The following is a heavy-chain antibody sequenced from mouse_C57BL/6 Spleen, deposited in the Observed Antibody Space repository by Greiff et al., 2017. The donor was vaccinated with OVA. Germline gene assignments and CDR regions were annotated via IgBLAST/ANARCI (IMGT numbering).Heavy chain of an antibody. Sequence: EVQGVESGPGMVKPSQSLSLTCTVTGYSITSGYDWHWIRHFPGNKLEWMGYISYSGSTNYNPSLKSRISITHDTSKNHFFLKLNSVTTEDTATYYCARGDLWFDYWGQGTTLTVSS. CDR3: ARGDLWFDY. J-gene: IGHJ2*01. D-gene: IGHD6-1*01. V-gene: IGHV3-1*01. CDR2: ISYSGST. CDR1: GYSITSGYD.